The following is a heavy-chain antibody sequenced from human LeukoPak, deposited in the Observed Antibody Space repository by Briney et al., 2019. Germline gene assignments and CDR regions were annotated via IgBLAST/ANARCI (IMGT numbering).Heavy chain of an antibody. CDR3: ARVGAP. V-gene: IGHV4-34*01. D-gene: IGHD4/OR15-4a*01. CDR2: INHSGST. Sequence: SETLSLTCSVYGESFSNFYGSGIRQTPGKGLEWIGEINHSGSTNYNPSLKSRVTMSVDTSKNQFSLKLMSVTAADTAVYFCARVGAPWGQGTLVTVSS. CDR1: GESFSNFY. J-gene: IGHJ4*02.